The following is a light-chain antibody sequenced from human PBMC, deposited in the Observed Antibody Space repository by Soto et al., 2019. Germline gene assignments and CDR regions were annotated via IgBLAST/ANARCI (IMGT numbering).Light chain of an antibody. CDR3: QQYNSYSR. CDR2: AAS. Sequence: DIQMTQSPSSLSASVGDRVTITCRASQSISSYLNWYQQKPGKAPKLLIYAASSLQSGVPSRFSGSGSGTDFTLTISCLQPEDFATYYCQQYNSYSRFGQGTKVDIK. V-gene: IGKV1-39*01. J-gene: IGKJ1*01. CDR1: QSISSY.